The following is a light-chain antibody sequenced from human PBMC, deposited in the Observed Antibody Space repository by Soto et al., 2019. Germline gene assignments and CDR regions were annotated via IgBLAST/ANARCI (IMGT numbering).Light chain of an antibody. Sequence: DIQMTQSPSSLSASVGDRVTITCRASQGISNYLAWYQQRPGKVPKLLIYAASTLQAGVPSRFSGSGSGTYFTLTISSLQPEDIATYYCQKDDSSPRTFGPGTKVDLK. CDR1: QGISNY. V-gene: IGKV1-27*01. CDR2: AAS. CDR3: QKDDSSPRT. J-gene: IGKJ3*01.